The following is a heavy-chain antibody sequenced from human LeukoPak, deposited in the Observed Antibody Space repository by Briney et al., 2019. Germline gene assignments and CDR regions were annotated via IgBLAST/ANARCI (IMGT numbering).Heavy chain of an antibody. J-gene: IGHJ4*02. Sequence: SVKVSCKASGGTFSSYTISWVRQAPGQGLEWMGRIIPILGIANYAQKFQGRVTITADKSTSTAYMELSSLRSEDTAVYYCARDPKGYYYDSSGPAGNYWGQGTLVTVSS. CDR2: IIPILGIA. CDR1: GGTFSSYT. D-gene: IGHD3-22*01. V-gene: IGHV1-69*04. CDR3: ARDPKGYYYDSSGPAGNY.